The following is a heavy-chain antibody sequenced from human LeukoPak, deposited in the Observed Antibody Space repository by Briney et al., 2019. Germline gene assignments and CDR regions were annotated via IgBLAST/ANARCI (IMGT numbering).Heavy chain of an antibody. CDR1: GYTFTGYY. V-gene: IGHV1-2*02. J-gene: IGHJ4*02. Sequence: ASVKVSCKASGYTFTGYYIHWVRQAPGQGLEWMGWINPNSGGTNYAQKFQGRVTMTRDTSISTAYMELSRLRSDDTAVYYCARDPEQAGSYYWYYFDYWGQGTLVTVSS. CDR3: ARDPEQAGSYYWYYFDY. D-gene: IGHD3-10*01. CDR2: INPNSGGT.